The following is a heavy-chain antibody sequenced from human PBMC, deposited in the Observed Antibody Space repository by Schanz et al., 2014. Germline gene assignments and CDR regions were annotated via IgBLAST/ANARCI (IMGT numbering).Heavy chain of an antibody. D-gene: IGHD6-25*01. CDR1: TSIFNHAW. J-gene: IGHJ4*02. CDR3: AKVRYSSGWRGDYFDE. Sequence: EVQLLESGGGLVQPGGSLRLSCAASTSIFNHAWMSWVRQAPGKGLEWVSAISGSGGSTYYADSVKGRFTISRDNSKNTLYLQMNSLRAEDTAVYYCAKVRYSSGWRGDYFDEWGQGTLVTVAS. V-gene: IGHV3-23*01. CDR2: ISGSGGST.